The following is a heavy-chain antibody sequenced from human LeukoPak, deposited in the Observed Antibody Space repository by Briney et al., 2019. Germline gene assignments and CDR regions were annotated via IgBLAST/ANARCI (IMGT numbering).Heavy chain of an antibody. CDR1: GGTFSSYA. D-gene: IGHD1-26*01. CDR3: ARVRSSVGAVSYYFDY. J-gene: IGHJ4*02. CDR2: IIPVFGTA. Sequence: ASVKVSCKASGGTFSSYAISWVRQAPGQGLEWMGGIIPVFGTANYAQKFQGRVTITADESTSTAYMELSSLRSEDTAVYYCARVRSSVGAVSYYFDYWGQGTLVTVSS. V-gene: IGHV1-69*13.